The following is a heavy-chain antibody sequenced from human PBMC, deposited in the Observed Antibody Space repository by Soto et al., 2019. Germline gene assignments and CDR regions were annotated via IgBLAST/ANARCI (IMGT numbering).Heavy chain of an antibody. CDR1: GGSISSGGYY. V-gene: IGHV4-31*02. J-gene: IGHJ6*02. CDR3: ARDRDIVVVPAAGPYYYYYGMDV. CDR2: IYYGGST. D-gene: IGHD2-2*01. Sequence: SETLSLTCTVSGGSISSGGYYWSWIRQHPGKGLEWIGYIYYGGSTYYNPSLKSRVTISVDTSKNQFSLKLSSVTAADTAVYYCARDRDIVVVPAAGPYYYYYGMDVWGQGTTITVSS.